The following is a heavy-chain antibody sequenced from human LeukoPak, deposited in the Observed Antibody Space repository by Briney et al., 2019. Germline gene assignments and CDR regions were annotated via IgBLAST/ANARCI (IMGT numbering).Heavy chain of an antibody. CDR2: LHHTSST. V-gene: IGHV4-38-2*02. Sequence: SETLSLTCAVSGYSIRSGYCWAWIRQPPGKGLEWIGSLHHTSSTYYNPSLKSRVTMSVDKSNNKFSLKLSSVTAADTALYYCARDRESSPWELLLDYWGQGILATVSS. CDR3: ARDRESSPWELLLDY. D-gene: IGHD1-26*01. CDR1: GYSIRSGYC. J-gene: IGHJ4*02.